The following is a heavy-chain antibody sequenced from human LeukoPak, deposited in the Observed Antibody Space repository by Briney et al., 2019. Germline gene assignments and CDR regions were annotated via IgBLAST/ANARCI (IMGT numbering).Heavy chain of an antibody. CDR1: GNTFTGYY. J-gene: IGHJ5*02. D-gene: IGHD3-10*01. Sequence: ASVKVSCKASGNTFTGYYMHWVRQAPGQGLEWLGWINPNSGGTNYAQKFQDRVTMTRDTSISTAYMELSSLTSDDSAVYYCAKNFFGSGSYVLVFDPWGQGTLVTVSS. CDR2: INPNSGGT. CDR3: AKNFFGSGSYVLVFDP. V-gene: IGHV1-2*02.